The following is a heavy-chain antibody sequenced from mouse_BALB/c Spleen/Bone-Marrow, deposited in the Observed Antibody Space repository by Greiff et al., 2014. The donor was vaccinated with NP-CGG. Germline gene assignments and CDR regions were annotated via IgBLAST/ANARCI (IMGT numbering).Heavy chain of an antibody. Sequence: QVQLQQSGAELVRPGSSVKISCKASGYAFSSFWMNWMKQRPGQGPEWIGQIYPGDGDTNYNGKFKGKATLTADMSSSTAYIQLSGLTSEDSAVYFCARDDFGPDYWGQGTTLTVSS. CDR3: ARDDFGPDY. D-gene: IGHD2-4*01. CDR2: IYPGDGDT. J-gene: IGHJ2*01. CDR1: GYAFSSFW. V-gene: IGHV1-80*01.